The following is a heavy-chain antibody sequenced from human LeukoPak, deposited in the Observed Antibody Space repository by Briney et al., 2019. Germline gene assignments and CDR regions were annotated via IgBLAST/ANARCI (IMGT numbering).Heavy chain of an antibody. Sequence: SETLSLTFTVSGGSISIYYWSWIRQPPGKGLEWIGSIYYSGSTYYNPSLKSRVTISVDTSKNQFSLKLISVTAADTAVYYCARRGASSSEEYWGQGTLVTVSS. CDR3: ARRGASSSEEY. CDR1: GGSISIYY. V-gene: IGHV4-59*05. D-gene: IGHD6-6*01. CDR2: IYYSGST. J-gene: IGHJ4*02.